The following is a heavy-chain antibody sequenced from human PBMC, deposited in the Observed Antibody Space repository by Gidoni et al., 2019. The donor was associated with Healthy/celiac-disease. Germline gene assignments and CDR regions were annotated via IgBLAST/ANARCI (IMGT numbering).Heavy chain of an antibody. D-gene: IGHD3-22*01. CDR3: ARAPDYYDLAWDFDY. CDR1: AGSVSSCSYY. Sequence: QVQLQESGPGLGKSSETLSLTCSVCAGSVSSCSYYCSWFRPPPGKGLEWIGYIYYSGSTNYNPSLKSRVTISVDTSKNQFSLKLSSVTAADTAVYYCARAPDYYDLAWDFDYWGQGTLVTVSS. J-gene: IGHJ4*02. CDR2: IYYSGST. V-gene: IGHV4-61*01.